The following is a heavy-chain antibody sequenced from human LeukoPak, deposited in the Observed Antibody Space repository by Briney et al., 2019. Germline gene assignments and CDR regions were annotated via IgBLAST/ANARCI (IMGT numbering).Heavy chain of an antibody. J-gene: IGHJ1*01. V-gene: IGHV4-34*01. D-gene: IGHD2-15*01. CDR3: ARLATYCSGGSCYWSHEYFQH. CDR2: INHSGST. Sequence: SETLSLTCAVYGGSFSGYYWSWIRQPPGEGLEWIGEINHSGSTNYNPSLKSRVTMSVDTSKNQFSLKLSSVTAADTAVYYCARLATYCSGGSCYWSHEYFQHWGQGTLVTVSS. CDR1: GGSFSGYY.